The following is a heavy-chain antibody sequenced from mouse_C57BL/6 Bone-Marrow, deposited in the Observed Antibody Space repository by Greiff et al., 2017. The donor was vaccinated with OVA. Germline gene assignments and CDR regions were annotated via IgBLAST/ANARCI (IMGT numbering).Heavy chain of an antibody. CDR1: GFTFSDYG. V-gene: IGHV5-15*01. J-gene: IGHJ4*01. CDR3: ARHDYDSFYAMDY. D-gene: IGHD2-4*01. Sequence: EVQGVESGGGLVQPGGSLKLSCAASGFTFSDYGMAWVRQAPRKGPEWVAFLSNLAYSIYYADTVTGRFTISRENAKNTLYLEMSILRSEDTAMYYCARHDYDSFYAMDYWGQGTSVTVSS. CDR2: LSNLAYSI.